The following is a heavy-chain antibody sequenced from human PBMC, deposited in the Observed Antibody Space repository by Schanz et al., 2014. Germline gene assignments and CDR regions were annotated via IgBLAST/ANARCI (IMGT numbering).Heavy chain of an antibody. V-gene: IGHV3-11*06. CDR3: VSSGSYSSYAF. J-gene: IGHJ4*02. CDR2: VSSSSSYT. D-gene: IGHD3-10*01. CDR1: GFSVGNKY. Sequence: VQLVESGGGLVQPGGSLRLSCAASGFSVGNKYMNWVRQAPGKGLEWVSYVSSSSSYTHYADSVKGRFTISRDNAKNSLYLQMNSLRAEDTAVYHCVSSGSYSSYAFWGQGTLVTVSS.